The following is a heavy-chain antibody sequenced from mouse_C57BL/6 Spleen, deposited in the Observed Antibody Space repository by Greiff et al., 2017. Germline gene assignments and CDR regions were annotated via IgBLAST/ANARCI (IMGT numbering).Heavy chain of an antibody. CDR1: GFTFSDYG. Sequence: EVKVVESGGGLVKPGGSLKLSCAASGFTFSDYGMHWVRQAPEKGLEWVAYISSGSSTIYYAVTVKGRFTISRDNAKNTLFLQMTSLRSEDTAMYYCATYSNYFDYWGQGTTLTVSS. J-gene: IGHJ2*01. CDR2: ISSGSSTI. CDR3: ATYSNYFDY. D-gene: IGHD2-5*01. V-gene: IGHV5-17*01.